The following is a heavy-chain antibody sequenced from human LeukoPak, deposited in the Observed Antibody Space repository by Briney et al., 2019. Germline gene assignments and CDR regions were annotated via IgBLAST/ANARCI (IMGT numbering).Heavy chain of an antibody. V-gene: IGHV3-7*01. CDR1: EFSFSGYW. J-gene: IGHJ5*02. CDR3: ARDHPNHYYHSNWFDP. CDR2: IKQDGSEK. D-gene: IGHD1-14*01. Sequence: GGSLRLSCAASEFSFSGYWMSWGRQAPGKGLEWVANIKQDGSEKYYVDSVKGRFTISRDNAKNSLYLQMNSLRAEDTAVYYCARDHPNHYYHSNWFDPWGQGTLVTVSS.